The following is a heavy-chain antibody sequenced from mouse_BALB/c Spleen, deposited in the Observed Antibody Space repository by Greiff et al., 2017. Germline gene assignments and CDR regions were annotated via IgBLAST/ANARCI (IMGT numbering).Heavy chain of an antibody. Sequence: EVKLMESGGGLVKPGGSLKLSCAASGFAFSSYDMSWVRQTPEKRLEWVAYISSGGSTYYPDSVKGRFTISRDNARNILYLQMSSLRSEDTAMYYCAREENGYYFDYWGQGTTLTVSS. CDR1: GFAFSSYD. D-gene: IGHD2-2*01. CDR3: AREENGYYFDY. J-gene: IGHJ2*01. CDR2: ISSGGST. V-gene: IGHV5-6-5*01.